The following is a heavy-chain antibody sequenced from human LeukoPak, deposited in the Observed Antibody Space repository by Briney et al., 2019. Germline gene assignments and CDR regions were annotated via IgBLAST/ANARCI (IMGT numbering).Heavy chain of an antibody. J-gene: IGHJ6*03. Sequence: GESLKISCKGSGYSFTSYWIGWVRQMPGKGLEWMGIIYADDSDTKYSPSFRGQVTISVDKSISTTYLQWSGLKASDTAIYYCAKLDALVTPSATTNYYHLDVWGKGTTLTVSS. CDR1: GYSFTSYW. V-gene: IGHV5-51*01. CDR2: IYADDSDT. CDR3: AKLDALVTPSATTNYYHLDV. D-gene: IGHD2-21*02.